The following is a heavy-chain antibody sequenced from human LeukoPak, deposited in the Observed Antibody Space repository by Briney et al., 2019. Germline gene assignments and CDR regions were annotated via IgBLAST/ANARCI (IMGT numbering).Heavy chain of an antibody. D-gene: IGHD3-22*01. CDR1: GFSLSTSGMC. V-gene: IGHV2-70*10. CDR3: ARIAYYDSSGFTSSDYYGMDV. J-gene: IGHJ6*02. CDR2: VDWDDDK. Sequence: SGPTLVNPTQTLTLTCTFSGFSLSTSGMCVSWIRQPPGKALEWIARVDWDDDKYYSTSLKTRLTISKDTSKNQVVLTMTNMDPVDTATYYCARIAYYDSSGFTSSDYYGMDVWGQGTTVTVSS.